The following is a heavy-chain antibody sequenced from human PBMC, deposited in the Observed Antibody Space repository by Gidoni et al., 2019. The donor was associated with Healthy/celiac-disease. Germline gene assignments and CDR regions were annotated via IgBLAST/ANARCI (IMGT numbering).Heavy chain of an antibody. V-gene: IGHV4-39*01. CDR3: ARLHGDFWSGSWFDP. Sequence: QLQLQESGPGLVKPSETLSLTCTVSGGSISSSSYYWGWIRQPPGKGLEWIGSIYYSGSTYYNPSLKSRVTISVDTSKNQFSLKLSSVTAADTAVYYCARLHGDFWSGSWFDPWGQGTLVTVSS. J-gene: IGHJ5*02. CDR1: GGSISSSSYY. D-gene: IGHD3-3*01. CDR2: IYYSGST.